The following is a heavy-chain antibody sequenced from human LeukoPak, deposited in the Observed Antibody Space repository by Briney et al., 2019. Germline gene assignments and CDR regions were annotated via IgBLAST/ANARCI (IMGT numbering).Heavy chain of an antibody. V-gene: IGHV4-39*07. J-gene: IGHJ6*03. CDR1: GGSISSSSYY. D-gene: IGHD3-10*01. CDR2: IYYSGST. CDR3: ARGRGLGYYYYYMDV. Sequence: PSETLSLTCTVSGGSISSSSYYWGWIRQPPGKGLEWIGSIYYSGSTYYNPSLKSRVTISVDTSKNQFSLKLSSVTAADTAVYYCARGRGLGYYYYYMDVWGKGTTVTVSS.